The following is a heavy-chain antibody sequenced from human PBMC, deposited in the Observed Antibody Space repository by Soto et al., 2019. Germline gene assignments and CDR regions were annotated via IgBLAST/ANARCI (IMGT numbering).Heavy chain of an antibody. CDR1: GFTFSSYS. D-gene: IGHD3-22*01. V-gene: IGHV3-21*01. CDR2: ISSSSSYI. J-gene: IGHJ3*02. Sequence: GGSLRLSCAASGFTFSSYSMNWVRQAPGKGLEWVSSISSSSSYIYYADSVKGRFTISRDNAKNSLYLQMNSLRAEDTAVYYCARGIRTYYYDSSGWPNDAFDIWGQGTMVTVSS. CDR3: ARGIRTYYYDSSGWPNDAFDI.